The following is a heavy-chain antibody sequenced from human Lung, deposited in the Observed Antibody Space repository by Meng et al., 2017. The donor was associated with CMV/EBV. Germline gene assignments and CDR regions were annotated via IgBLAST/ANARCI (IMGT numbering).Heavy chain of an antibody. CDR2: IYSGGST. V-gene: IGHV3-66*01. J-gene: IGHJ4*02. CDR1: GFTLRRYW. Sequence: VXPXXXLRLSCAGSGFTLRRYWMHWVRQAPGKGLEWVSVIYSGGSTYYADSVKGRFTISRDNSKNTLYLQMNSLRAEDTAVYYCARGLLGMWDYWGQGTLVTVSS. CDR3: ARGLLGMWDY. D-gene: IGHD7-27*01.